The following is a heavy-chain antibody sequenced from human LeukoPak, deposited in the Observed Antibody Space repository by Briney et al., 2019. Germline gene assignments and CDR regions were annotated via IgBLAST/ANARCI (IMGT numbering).Heavy chain of an antibody. D-gene: IGHD3-10*01. CDR1: GYSISSGYY. J-gene: IGHJ4*02. CDR3: ARRSPITMVRGVIIRHVFDY. Sequence: SETLSLTCTVSGYSISSGYYWGWIRQPPGKGLEWIGSIYHSGSTNYNPSLKSRVTISVDTSKNQFSLKLSSVTATDTAVYYCARRSPITMVRGVIIRHVFDYWGQGTLVTVSS. CDR2: IYHSGST. V-gene: IGHV4-38-2*02.